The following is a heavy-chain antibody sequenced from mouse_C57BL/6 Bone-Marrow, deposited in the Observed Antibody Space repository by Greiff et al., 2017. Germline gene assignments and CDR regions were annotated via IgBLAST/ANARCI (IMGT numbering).Heavy chain of an antibody. CDR3: ARNDGYYVWAMDD. J-gene: IGHJ4*01. Sequence: QVQLQQPGAELVKPGASVKMSCKASGYTFTSYWITWVKQRPGQGLEWIGDIYPGSGSTNYNEKFKSKATLTVDTSSSTAYMQLSSLTSEDSAVYYCARNDGYYVWAMDDWGQGTSVTASS. CDR2: IYPGSGST. D-gene: IGHD2-3*01. V-gene: IGHV1-55*01. CDR1: GYTFTSYW.